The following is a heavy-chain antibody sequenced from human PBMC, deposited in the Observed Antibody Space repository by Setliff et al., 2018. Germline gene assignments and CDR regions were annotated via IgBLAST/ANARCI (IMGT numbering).Heavy chain of an antibody. CDR3: AREFTRYYNFWSAHRYYMDV. CDR1: GYTFTSYA. CDR2: INAGNGNT. J-gene: IGHJ6*03. V-gene: IGHV1-3*01. Sequence: AASVKVSCKASGYTFTSYAMHWVRQAPGQRLEWMGWINAGNGNTKYSQKFQGRVTITRDTSASTAYMELSSLRSEDTAVYYCAREFTRYYNFWSAHRYYMDVWGKGTKVTVSS. D-gene: IGHD3-3*01.